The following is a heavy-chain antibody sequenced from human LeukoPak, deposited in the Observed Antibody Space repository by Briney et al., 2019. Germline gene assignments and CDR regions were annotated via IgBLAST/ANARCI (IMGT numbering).Heavy chain of an antibody. CDR2: IYYSGST. V-gene: IGHV4-59*08. J-gene: IGHJ2*01. Sequence: SETLSLTCTVSGGSISSYYWSWIRQPPGKGLEWIGYIYYSGSTNYNPSLKSRVTISVDTSKNQFPLKLSSVTAADTAVYYCARHPNYGEYWYFDLWGRGTLVTVSS. D-gene: IGHD4-17*01. CDR1: GGSISSYY. CDR3: ARHPNYGEYWYFDL.